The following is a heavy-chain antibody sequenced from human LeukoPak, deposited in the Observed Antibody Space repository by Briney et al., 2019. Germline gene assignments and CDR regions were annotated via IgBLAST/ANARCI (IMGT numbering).Heavy chain of an antibody. Sequence: GGSLRLSCSASGFTFSTYAIHWVRQAPGKGLEYVSGISSNGGNTYNAGSVKGRFTISRDNSKNTVNLQMSSLRAEDTAVYYCVKRSGLYFDYWGQGILVTVSS. CDR3: VKRSGLYFDY. CDR1: GFTFSTYA. D-gene: IGHD1-26*01. CDR2: ISSNGGNT. J-gene: IGHJ4*02. V-gene: IGHV3-64D*09.